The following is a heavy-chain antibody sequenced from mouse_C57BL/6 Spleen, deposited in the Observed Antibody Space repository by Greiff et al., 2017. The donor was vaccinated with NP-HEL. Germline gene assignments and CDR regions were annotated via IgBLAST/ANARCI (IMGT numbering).Heavy chain of an antibody. CDR1: GFNIKDYY. V-gene: IGHV14-1*01. Sequence: VQLQQSGAELVRPGASVKLSCTASGFNIKDYYMHWVKQRPEQGLEWIGRIDPEDGDTEYAPKFQGKATMTADTSSNTAYLQLSSLTSEDTAVYYCTLYYSNHYWYFDVWGTGTTVTVSS. D-gene: IGHD2-5*01. J-gene: IGHJ1*03. CDR2: IDPEDGDT. CDR3: TLYYSNHYWYFDV.